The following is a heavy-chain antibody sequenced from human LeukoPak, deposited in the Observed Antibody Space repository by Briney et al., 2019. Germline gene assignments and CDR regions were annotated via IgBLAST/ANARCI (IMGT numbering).Heavy chain of an antibody. CDR3: ARSPYYDVLTGSRGTFDY. Sequence: SGPTLVKPTQTLMLTCTYSGFSLSGVGVGWIREPPGKALECLAFIYWDDDKRYSPSLKSRLTITKDTSKNQVVLTMTNMDPVDTATYYCARSPYYDVLTGSRGTFDYWGQGTLVTVSS. CDR2: IYWDDDK. D-gene: IGHD3-9*01. CDR1: GFSLSGVG. J-gene: IGHJ4*02. V-gene: IGHV2-5*02.